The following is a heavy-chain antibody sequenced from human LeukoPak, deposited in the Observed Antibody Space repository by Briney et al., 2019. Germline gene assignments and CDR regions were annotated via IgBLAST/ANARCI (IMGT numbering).Heavy chain of an antibody. D-gene: IGHD6-13*01. V-gene: IGHV3-33*06. Sequence: PGVSLRLSCAASGFTFSSYGMHWVRQAPGKGLEWVAVIWYDGSNKYYADSVKGRFTISRDNSKNTLYLQMNSLRAEDTAVYYCAKDIKAAASPTPGWFDPWGQGTLVTVSS. CDR2: IWYDGSNK. CDR3: AKDIKAAASPTPGWFDP. J-gene: IGHJ5*02. CDR1: GFTFSSYG.